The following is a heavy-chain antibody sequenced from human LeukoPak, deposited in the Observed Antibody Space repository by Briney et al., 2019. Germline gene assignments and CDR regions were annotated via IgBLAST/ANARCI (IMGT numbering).Heavy chain of an antibody. Sequence: ASVKVSCKASGYTFTSYDINWVRQAPGQGLEWMGWISAYNGNTNYAQKFQGRVTITADKSTSTAYMELSSLRSEDTAVYYCARTTGYSSSWYFDYWGQGTLVTVSS. CDR1: GYTFTSYD. CDR3: ARTTGYSSSWYFDY. CDR2: ISAYNGNT. D-gene: IGHD6-13*01. V-gene: IGHV1-18*01. J-gene: IGHJ4*02.